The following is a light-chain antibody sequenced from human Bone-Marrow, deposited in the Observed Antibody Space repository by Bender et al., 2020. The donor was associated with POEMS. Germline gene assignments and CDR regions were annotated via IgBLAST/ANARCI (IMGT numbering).Light chain of an antibody. V-gene: IGLV2-23*01. CDR2: EGS. J-gene: IGLJ1*01. CDR1: SGDIGNYNL. Sequence: QSALSQPASVSGSPGQSITISCTGTSGDIGNYNLVSWFQHHPGKVPKLLIYEGSQRPSGVSNRFSGSKSGNTASLTISGLQAEDEADYYCCSYAGSRTPYVFGTGTKVTVL. CDR3: CSYAGSRTPYV.